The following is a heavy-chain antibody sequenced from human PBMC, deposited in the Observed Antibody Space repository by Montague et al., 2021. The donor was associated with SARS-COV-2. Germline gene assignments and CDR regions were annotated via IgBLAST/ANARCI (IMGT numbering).Heavy chain of an antibody. CDR1: GDSMSTNY. J-gene: IGHJ4*02. D-gene: IGHD3-16*02. V-gene: IGHV4-59*01. Sequence: SETLSLTCSVSGDSMSTNYWSWIRQPPGKGLEWIGHIYNSGTTIYNPSLKSRATIFIDVSKTQFSLRLGSVTATDTAVYYCARMFYDYVWETSRYRGNYFDSWGQGTLVTVSS. CDR3: ARMFYDYVWETSRYRGNYFDS. CDR2: IYNSGTT.